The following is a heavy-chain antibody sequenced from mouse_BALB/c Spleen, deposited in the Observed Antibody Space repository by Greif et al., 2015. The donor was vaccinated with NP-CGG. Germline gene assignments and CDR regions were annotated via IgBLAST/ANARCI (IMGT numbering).Heavy chain of an antibody. CDR1: GYSITSGYY. CDR2: ISYDGSN. CDR3: AREGYYGSSYRAY. D-gene: IGHD1-1*01. Sequence: EVQRVESGPGLVKPSQSLSLTCSVTGYSITSGYYWNWIRQFPGNKLEWMGYISYDGSNNYNPSLKNRISITRDTSKNQFFLKLNSVTTEDTATYYCAREGYYGSSYRAYWGQGTLVTVSA. J-gene: IGHJ3*01. V-gene: IGHV3-6*02.